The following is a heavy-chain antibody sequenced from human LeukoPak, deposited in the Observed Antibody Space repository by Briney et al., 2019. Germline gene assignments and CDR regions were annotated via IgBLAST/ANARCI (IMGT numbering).Heavy chain of an antibody. D-gene: IGHD6-13*01. CDR3: AKTRHIAAAGNDAFDI. J-gene: IGHJ3*02. CDR1: GFTFSSYA. Sequence: GGSLRLSCAASGFTFSSYAMSWVRQAPGKGLEWVSAISGSGGSTYYADSVKGRFTISRDNSKNTLYLQMNSLRAEDTAVYYCAKTRHIAAAGNDAFDIWGQGTMVTVSS. CDR2: ISGSGGST. V-gene: IGHV3-23*01.